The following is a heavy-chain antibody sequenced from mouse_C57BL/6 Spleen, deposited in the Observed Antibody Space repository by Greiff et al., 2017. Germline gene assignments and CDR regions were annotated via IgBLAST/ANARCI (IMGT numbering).Heavy chain of an antibody. CDR2: ISSGGDYI. Sequence: EVQRVESGEGLVKPGGSLKLSCAASGFTFSSYAMSWVRQTPEKRLEWVAYISSGGDYIYYADTVKGRFTISRDNARNTLYLQMSSLKSEDTAMYYCTRADGSSHDYFDYWGQGTTRTVSS. J-gene: IGHJ2*01. V-gene: IGHV5-9-1*02. D-gene: IGHD1-1*01. CDR1: GFTFSSYA. CDR3: TRADGSSHDYFDY.